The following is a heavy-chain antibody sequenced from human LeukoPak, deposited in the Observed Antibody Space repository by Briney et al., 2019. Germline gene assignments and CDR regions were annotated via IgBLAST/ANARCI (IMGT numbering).Heavy chain of an antibody. CDR2: INPNSGGT. CDR1: GYTFTGYD. D-gene: IGHD6-19*01. J-gene: IGHJ4*02. V-gene: IGHV1-2*02. Sequence: ASVKVSCKASGYTFTGYDMNWVRQAPGQGLEWMGWINPNSGGTNYAQKFQGRVTMTRDTSISTAYMELSRLRSDDTAVYYCAGDPYSSGWGRYWGQGTLVTVSS. CDR3: AGDPYSSGWGRY.